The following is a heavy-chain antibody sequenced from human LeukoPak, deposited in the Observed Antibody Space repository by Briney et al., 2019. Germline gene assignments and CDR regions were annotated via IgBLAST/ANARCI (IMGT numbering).Heavy chain of an antibody. CDR1: GFTFSSYG. V-gene: IGHV3-23*01. CDR3: AQYGDPGY. Sequence: TGGSLRLSCAASGFTFSSYGMNWVRQAPGKGLEWVSAISASGSSTYYADSVKGRFTISRDNSMNTLYLQMSSLRVEDTAVYYCAQYGDPGYWGQGTLVTVSS. J-gene: IGHJ4*02. D-gene: IGHD4-17*01. CDR2: ISASGSST.